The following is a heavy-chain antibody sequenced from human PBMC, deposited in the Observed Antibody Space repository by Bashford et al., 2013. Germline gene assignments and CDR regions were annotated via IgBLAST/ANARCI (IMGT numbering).Heavy chain of an antibody. J-gene: IGHJ6*02. CDR1: GGSFRGYS. Sequence: SETLSLTCAVYGGSFRGYSWNWIRQPPGKGRGGGLGKVNHSGSINYNPSLKSRVTISGDTSENQFSLTLRSVTAADTAVYYCARGRGRYDYDSSANQYYHDYGMDVWGQGTTVTVSS. D-gene: IGHD3-22*01. CDR2: VNHSGSI. CDR3: ARGRGRYDYDSSANQYYHDYGMDV. V-gene: IGHV4-34*01.